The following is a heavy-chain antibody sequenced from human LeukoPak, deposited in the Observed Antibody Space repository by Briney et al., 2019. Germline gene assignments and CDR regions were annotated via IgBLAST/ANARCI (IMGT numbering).Heavy chain of an antibody. V-gene: IGHV5-51*03. J-gene: IGHJ4*02. Sequence: GESLKISCKGSGFSFPSFWIAWVRQMPGKGLEWIGIIYPGDSDTRYSPSFQGLVTISADKSISTAYLQWNSLMASDTAMYYCARLKDHTIDYWGQGTLVTVSS. CDR1: GFSFPSFW. CDR3: ARLKDHTIDY. D-gene: IGHD1-14*01. CDR2: IYPGDSDT.